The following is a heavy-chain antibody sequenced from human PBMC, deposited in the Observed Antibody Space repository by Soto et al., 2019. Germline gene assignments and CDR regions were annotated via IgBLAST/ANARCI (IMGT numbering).Heavy chain of an antibody. J-gene: IGHJ4*02. Sequence: PGGSLRLSCAASGFTFSSYDMHWVRQATGKGLEWVSAIGTAGDTYYPGSVKGRFTISRENAKNSLYLQMNSLRAGDTAVYYCARARAAAAFDYWGQGTLVTVSS. D-gene: IGHD6-13*01. CDR3: ARARAAAAFDY. V-gene: IGHV3-13*01. CDR2: IGTAGDT. CDR1: GFTFSSYD.